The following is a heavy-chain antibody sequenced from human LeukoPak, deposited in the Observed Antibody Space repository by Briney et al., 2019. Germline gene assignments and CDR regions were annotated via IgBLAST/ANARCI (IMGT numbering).Heavy chain of an antibody. D-gene: IGHD2-8*01. J-gene: IGHJ4*02. CDR2: ITGSGGST. Sequence: GGSLRLSCAVSGFTFSTYAMSWVSQAPGKGLEWVSSITGSGGSTYYADSVKGRFSISRDNSKNTLYLQMNSLRAEDTAVYYCAKAENGLDYWGQGTLVTVSS. CDR1: GFTFSTYA. CDR3: AKAENGLDY. V-gene: IGHV3-23*01.